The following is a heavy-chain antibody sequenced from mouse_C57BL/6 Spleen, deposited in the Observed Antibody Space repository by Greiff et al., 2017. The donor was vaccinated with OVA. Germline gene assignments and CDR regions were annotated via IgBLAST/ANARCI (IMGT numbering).Heavy chain of an antibody. D-gene: IGHD1-1*01. CDR1: GYAFTNYL. CDR3: ARGIITTVVVDY. J-gene: IGHJ2*01. CDR2: INPGSGGT. Sequence: QVQLKESGAELVRPGTSVKVSCKASGYAFTNYLIEWVKQRPGQGLEWIGVINPGSGGTNYNERFKGKATLTADKSSSTAYMQLSSLTSEDSAVYFCARGIITTVVVDYWGQGTTLTVSS. V-gene: IGHV1-54*01.